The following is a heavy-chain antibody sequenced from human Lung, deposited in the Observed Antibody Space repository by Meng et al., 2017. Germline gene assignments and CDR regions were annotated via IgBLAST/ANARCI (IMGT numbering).Heavy chain of an antibody. CDR1: GRSVSDYD. CDR3: ARGPTTMAHDFDY. Sequence: QVHVQQWGTGLLKGSETLSITWCLSGRSVSDYDWSCIRKPPGKGLEWIGEINHSGSTNYNPSLESRATISVDTSQNNLSLKLSSVTAADSAVYYCARGPTTMAHDFDYWGQGTLVTVSS. D-gene: IGHD4-11*01. J-gene: IGHJ4*02. CDR2: INHSGST. V-gene: IGHV4-34*01.